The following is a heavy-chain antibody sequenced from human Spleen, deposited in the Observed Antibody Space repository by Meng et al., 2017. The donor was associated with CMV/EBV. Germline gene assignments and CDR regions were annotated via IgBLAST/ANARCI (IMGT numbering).Heavy chain of an antibody. J-gene: IGHJ5*01. CDR1: GFRFSNYA. CDR3: VSGRNMVMDWFDS. Sequence: GESLKIPCAASGFRFSNYAMTWVRQAPGKGLEWVSSISASGGTTYYSDSVKGRFTISRDNAWNTLYLQMHSLRAEDTAVYYCVSGRNMVMDWFDSWGQGTLVTVSS. V-gene: IGHV3-23*01. CDR2: ISASGGTT. D-gene: IGHD5-18*01.